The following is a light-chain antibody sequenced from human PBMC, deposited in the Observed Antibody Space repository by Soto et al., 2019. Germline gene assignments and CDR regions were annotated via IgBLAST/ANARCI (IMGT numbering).Light chain of an antibody. V-gene: IGKV3-11*01. CDR2: DVS. J-gene: IGKJ5*01. CDR1: QSVSQS. CDR3: HQRYNRLRVT. Sequence: EIVLTQSPATLSLSAGETVTLFCRDSQSVSQSLAWYQLKPDQPPRLLXYDVSNRANGIPARFSGSGSGTDLTLTITSLEPEDFAVYVCHQRYNRLRVTFGQGTRLEIK.